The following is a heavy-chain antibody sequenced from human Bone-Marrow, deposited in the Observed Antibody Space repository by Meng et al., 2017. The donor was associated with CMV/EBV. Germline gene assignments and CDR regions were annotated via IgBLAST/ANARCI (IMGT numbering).Heavy chain of an antibody. CDR1: GFTFSSYA. V-gene: IGHV3-23*01. D-gene: IGHD6-19*01. Sequence: SCAASGFTFSSYAMSWVRQAPGKGLEWVSAISGSGGSTYYADSVKGRFTISRDNSKNTLYLQMNSLRAEDTAVYYCAKGVPSSGRYDYWGQGTLVTVSS. CDR2: ISGSGGST. J-gene: IGHJ4*02. CDR3: AKGVPSSGRYDY.